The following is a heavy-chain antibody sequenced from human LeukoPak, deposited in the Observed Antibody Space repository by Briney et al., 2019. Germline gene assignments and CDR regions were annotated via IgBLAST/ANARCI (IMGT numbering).Heavy chain of an antibody. CDR2: IKSKTDGGTT. CDR1: GFTFSNAW. V-gene: IGHV3-15*01. J-gene: IGHJ4*02. CDR3: TTTYCSSTSCYAGY. Sequence: PGGSLRLSCAASGFTFSNAWMSWVRQAPGKGLEGVGRIKSKTDGGTTDYAAPVKGRFTISRDDSKNTLYLQMNSLKTEDTAVYYCTTTYCSSTSCYAGYWGQGTLVTVSS. D-gene: IGHD2-2*01.